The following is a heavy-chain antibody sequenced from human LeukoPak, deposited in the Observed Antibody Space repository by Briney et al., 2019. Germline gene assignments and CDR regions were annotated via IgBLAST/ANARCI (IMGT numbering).Heavy chain of an antibody. Sequence: PGGSLRLSCAVSGFTFSSYSMNWVRQAPGKGLEWVSSITSSSSYIYYADSVKGRFTISRDNAKNSLYLQMNSLRAEDMALYYCAKAGYQLLDDAFDIWGQGTMVTVSS. CDR3: AKAGYQLLDDAFDI. CDR2: ITSSSSYI. J-gene: IGHJ3*02. V-gene: IGHV3-21*04. D-gene: IGHD2-2*01. CDR1: GFTFSSYS.